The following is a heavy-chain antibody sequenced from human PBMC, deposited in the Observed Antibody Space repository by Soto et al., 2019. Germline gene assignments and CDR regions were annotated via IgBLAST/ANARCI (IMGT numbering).Heavy chain of an antibody. Sequence: EVHLLESGGGLVQPGGSLRLSCVASGFTFKNQAMSWVRQAPGKGLEWVSIISASGDYTSYAESVKGRFTISRDNSKNTMYMQMNSLRADDTAVYYCASLVVAATTVTGDWPDPWGQGVLVTVSS. J-gene: IGHJ5*02. D-gene: IGHD2-15*01. CDR2: ISASGDYT. CDR1: GFTFKNQA. CDR3: ASLVVAATTVTGDWPDP. V-gene: IGHV3-23*01.